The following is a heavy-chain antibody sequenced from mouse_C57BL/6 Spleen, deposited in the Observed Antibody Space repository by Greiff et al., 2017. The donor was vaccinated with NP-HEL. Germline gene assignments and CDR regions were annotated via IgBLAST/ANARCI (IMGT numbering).Heavy chain of an antibody. J-gene: IGHJ2*01. CDR3: ARGNWDGDY. V-gene: IGHV1-76*01. CDR2: IYPGSGNT. CDR1: GYTFTDYY. D-gene: IGHD4-1*01. Sequence: QVQLQQSGAELVRPGASVKLSCKASGYTFTDYYINWVKQRPGQGLEWIARIYPGSGNTYYNEKFKGKATLTAEKSSSTAYMQLSSLTSEDSAVYFCARGNWDGDYWGQGTTLTVSS.